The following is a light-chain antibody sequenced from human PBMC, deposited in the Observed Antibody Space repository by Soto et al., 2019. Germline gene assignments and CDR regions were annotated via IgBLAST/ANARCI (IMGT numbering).Light chain of an antibody. J-gene: IGKJ5*01. V-gene: IGKV4-1*01. CDR2: WAS. CDR1: QSLLYSSNNKNY. CDR3: QQYYSLPIN. Sequence: DIVMTQSPDSLAVPLGERATINCKSSQSLLYSSNNKNYLAWYQQKSGQPPKLIIYWASTRESGVPDRFSGSGSATDFTLTIGSLQAEDVAVYYCQQYYSLPINFGQGTRLEIK.